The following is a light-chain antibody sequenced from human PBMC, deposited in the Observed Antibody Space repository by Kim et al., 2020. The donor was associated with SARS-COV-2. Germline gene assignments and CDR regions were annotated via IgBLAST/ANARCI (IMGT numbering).Light chain of an antibody. V-gene: IGLV2-8*01. CDR3: SSYAGSNNLV. Sequence: GQSVTTSRTGTSCDVDGYNYVSEYQQHPGKAPKLRIYKVTKRPSGVPDRFSGSKSGNTASLTVSGLQAEDEADYYCSSYAGSNNLVFGGGTQLTVL. J-gene: IGLJ2*01. CDR2: KVT. CDR1: SCDVDGYNY.